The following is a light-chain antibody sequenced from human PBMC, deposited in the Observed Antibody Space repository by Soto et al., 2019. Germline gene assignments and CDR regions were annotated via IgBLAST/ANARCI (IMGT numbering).Light chain of an antibody. Sequence: DIQMTQSPSSLSASVGDRVTITCQASQDISNYLNRYQQKPGKAPKLLIYDASNLETGVPSRFSGSGSGTDFTFTISSLQPEDIATYYCQPYDNLPFGGGTKVESK. CDR1: QDISNY. CDR3: QPYDNLP. CDR2: DAS. V-gene: IGKV1-33*01. J-gene: IGKJ4*01.